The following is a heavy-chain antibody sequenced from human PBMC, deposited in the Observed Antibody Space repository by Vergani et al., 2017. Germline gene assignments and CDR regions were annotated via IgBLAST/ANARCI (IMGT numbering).Heavy chain of an antibody. CDR3: AKDLYVRGGDWDPTHY. D-gene: IGHD2-21*01. J-gene: IGHJ4*02. CDR2: INPNSGGT. CDR1: GYTFTGYY. Sequence: QVQLVQSGAEVKKPGASVKVSCKASGYTFTGYYMHWVRQAPGQGLEWMGWINPNSGGTNYAQKFQGRVTMTRDTSISTAYMELSRLRSDDTAVYYCAKDLYVRGGDWDPTHYWGQGTLVTVSS. V-gene: IGHV1-2*02.